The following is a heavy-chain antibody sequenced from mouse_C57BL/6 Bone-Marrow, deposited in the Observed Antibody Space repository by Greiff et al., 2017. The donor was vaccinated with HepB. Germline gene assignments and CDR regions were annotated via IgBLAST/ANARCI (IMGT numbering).Heavy chain of an antibody. Sequence: EVKLVESGPGLVKPSQSLSLTCSVTGYSITSGYYWNWIRQFPGNKLEWMGYISYDGSNNYNPSLKNRISITRDTSKNQFFLKLNSVTTEDTATYYCARRDWDVYYAMDYWGQGTSVTVSS. CDR1: GYSITSGYY. V-gene: IGHV3-6*01. D-gene: IGHD4-1*01. J-gene: IGHJ4*01. CDR3: ARRDWDVYYAMDY. CDR2: ISYDGSN.